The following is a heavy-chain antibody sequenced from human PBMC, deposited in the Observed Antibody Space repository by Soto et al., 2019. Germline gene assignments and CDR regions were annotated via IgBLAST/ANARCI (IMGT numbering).Heavy chain of an antibody. D-gene: IGHD1-26*01. CDR1: GYTFSSYH. J-gene: IGHJ4*02. Sequence: QVQLVQSGAEVKKPGASVKVSCKASGYTFSSYHISWVRQAPGQGLEWMGWISAYTGNTNYGQKLQGRVTRTTDTPTSTAYMELRSLGSADTAVYYCARGGPPTDYWGQGTLVNVSS. V-gene: IGHV1-18*01. CDR3: ARGGPPTDY. CDR2: ISAYTGNT.